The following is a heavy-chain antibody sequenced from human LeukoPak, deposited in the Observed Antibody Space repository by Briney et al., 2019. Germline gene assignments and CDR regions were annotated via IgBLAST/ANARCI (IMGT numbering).Heavy chain of an antibody. CDR3: ARGSATAKY. CDR2: IYYTGST. Sequence: SETLSLTCTISGGSISSYYWSWIRQPPGKGLEWIGYIYYTGSTNHNPSLKSRVTISVDTSKNQFSLKLSSVTAADTAVYYCARGSATAKYWGQGTLVTVSS. D-gene: IGHD2-21*02. CDR1: GGSISSYY. V-gene: IGHV4-59*01. J-gene: IGHJ4*02.